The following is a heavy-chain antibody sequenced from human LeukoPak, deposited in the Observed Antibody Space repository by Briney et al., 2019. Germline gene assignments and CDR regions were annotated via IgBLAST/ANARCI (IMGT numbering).Heavy chain of an antibody. V-gene: IGHV4-59*01. CDR1: GGSIRSYY. CDR3: GGSYYSGLRYYYGMDV. J-gene: IGHJ6*02. CDR2: IFYSGST. D-gene: IGHD1-26*01. Sequence: SETLSLTCTVSGGSIRSYYWSWIRQPPGKGLDWIGYIFYSGSTNYNPSLKSRVTISVDMSRNQFSLRLNSVTAADTAVYYCGGSYYSGLRYYYGMDVWGQGTTVTVSS.